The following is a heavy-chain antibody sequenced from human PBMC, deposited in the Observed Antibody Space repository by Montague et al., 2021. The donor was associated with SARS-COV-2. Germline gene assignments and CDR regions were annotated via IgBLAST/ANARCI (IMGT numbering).Heavy chain of an antibody. J-gene: IGHJ3*02. CDR2: VHYTGTT. Sequence: SETLSLTCAVYGGSSTVSRYDWGWIRQPPGQGMEWIGSVHYTGTTPYNASLKSRLTISVDTSENQFSLKMTSVTASDTAVYYCARHRANAGSFDIWGQGTMVTVSS. V-gene: IGHV4-39*01. D-gene: IGHD1-1*01. CDR1: GGSSTVSRYD. CDR3: ARHRANAGSFDI.